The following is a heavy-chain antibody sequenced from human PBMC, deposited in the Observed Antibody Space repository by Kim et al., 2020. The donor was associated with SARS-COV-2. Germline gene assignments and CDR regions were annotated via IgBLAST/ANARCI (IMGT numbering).Heavy chain of an antibody. CDR1: GFTFSSYG. Sequence: GGSLRLSCAASGFTFSSYGMHWVRQAPGKGLEWVAVIWYDGSNKYYADSVKGRFTISRDNSKNTLYLQMNSLRAEDTAVYYCAREGYCSSTSCYDADWFDPWGQGTLVTVSS. CDR3: AREGYCSSTSCYDADWFDP. V-gene: IGHV3-33*01. J-gene: IGHJ5*02. D-gene: IGHD2-2*01. CDR2: IWYDGSNK.